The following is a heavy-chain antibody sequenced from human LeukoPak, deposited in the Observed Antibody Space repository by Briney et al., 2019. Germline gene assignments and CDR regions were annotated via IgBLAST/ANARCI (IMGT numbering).Heavy chain of an antibody. D-gene: IGHD5-24*01. J-gene: IGHJ2*01. CDR3: ARGVGDGYKFWYFDL. V-gene: IGHV4-59*01. Sequence: SETLSLTCTVSGGSISTYYWSWIRQPPGKGLEWIGYIYYSGSTNYNPSLKSRVTISVDTSKNQFSLKLSSVTAADTAVYYCARGVGDGYKFWYFDLWGRGTLVTVSS. CDR1: GGSISTYY. CDR2: IYYSGST.